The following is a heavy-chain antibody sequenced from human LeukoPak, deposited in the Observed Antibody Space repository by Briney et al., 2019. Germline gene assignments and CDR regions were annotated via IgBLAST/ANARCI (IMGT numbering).Heavy chain of an antibody. Sequence: GGSLRLFRAASGFTFNTYSVNWVRQASGKGLEWVSSISRRCSYLYYADSARGRSTISSDNPKNSLYLQMNTLRVEDTAVYYCERVSMSQYWGQGTLVTVSS. CDR3: ERVSMSQY. CDR1: GFTFNTYS. J-gene: IGHJ4*02. V-gene: IGHV3-21*04. D-gene: IGHD5/OR15-5a*01. CDR2: ISRRCSYL.